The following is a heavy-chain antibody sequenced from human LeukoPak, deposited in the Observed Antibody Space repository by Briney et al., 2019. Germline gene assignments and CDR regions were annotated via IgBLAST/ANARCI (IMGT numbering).Heavy chain of an antibody. D-gene: IGHD5-18*01. V-gene: IGHV3-15*01. Sequence: GGSLRLSCAASGFTVSSNYMSWVRQAPGKGLEWVGRIKSETDGGTTDYAAPVKGRFTISRDDSKNTLYLQMNSLKTEDTAVYYCTSYTYGFFNYWGQGTPVTVSS. CDR1: GFTVSSNY. CDR2: IKSETDGGTT. J-gene: IGHJ4*02. CDR3: TSYTYGFFNY.